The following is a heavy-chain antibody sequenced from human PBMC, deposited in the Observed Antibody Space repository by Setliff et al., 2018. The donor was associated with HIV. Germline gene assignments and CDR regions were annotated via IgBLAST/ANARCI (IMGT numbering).Heavy chain of an antibody. CDR2: INHSGST. CDR3: AAFFVTPLMTQDF. V-gene: IGHV4-34*01. J-gene: IGHJ4*02. D-gene: IGHD4-17*01. Sequence: SETLSLTCAVYGGSFSDYYWSWIRQPPGKGLEWIGEINHSGSTNYNPSLKRRVTISVDTSKNQFSLKMTSMTAAGTAVYYCAAFFVTPLMTQDFWGQGTLVTVSS. CDR1: GGSFSDYY.